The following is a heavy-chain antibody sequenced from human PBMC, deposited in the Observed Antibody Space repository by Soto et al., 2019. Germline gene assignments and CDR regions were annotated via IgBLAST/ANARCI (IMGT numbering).Heavy chain of an antibody. Sequence: QVQLQESGPGLVKPSETLSLTCTVSGGSISSYYWRWIRQPPGKGLEWIGYIYYSGSTNYNPPLXGXXTRSVDTSKNQFALKLSSVTAADTAVYYCARDYDYWGQGTLVTVSS. V-gene: IGHV4-59*01. CDR2: IYYSGST. CDR3: ARDYDY. CDR1: GGSISSYY. J-gene: IGHJ4*02.